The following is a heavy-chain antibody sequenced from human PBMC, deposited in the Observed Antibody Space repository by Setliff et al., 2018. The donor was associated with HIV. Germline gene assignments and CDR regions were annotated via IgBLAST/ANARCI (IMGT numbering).Heavy chain of an antibody. CDR2: FDPEDGET. Sequence: ASVKVSCKLSGYTLTELSMHWVRQAPGEGLEWMGGFDPEDGETIYAEKFQDRVTMTTDTPTSTVYMELRSLRSDDTAVYYCARVQWVVSSNVGLDYWGQGTLVTVSS. D-gene: IGHD6-19*01. J-gene: IGHJ4*02. CDR3: ARVQWVVSSNVGLDY. CDR1: GYTLTELS. V-gene: IGHV1-24*01.